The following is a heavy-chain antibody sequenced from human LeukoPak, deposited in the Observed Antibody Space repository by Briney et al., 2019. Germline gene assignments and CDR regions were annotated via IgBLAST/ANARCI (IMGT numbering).Heavy chain of an antibody. J-gene: IGHJ4*02. CDR1: GFTFSSYG. Sequence: GGSLRLSCAASGFTFSSYGMHWVRPAPGKGLEWVAFIRYDGSNKYYADSVKGRFTISRDNSKNTLYLQMNSLRAEDTAVYYCAKDRPITIFGVVLDYWGQGTLVTVSS. CDR2: IRYDGSNK. D-gene: IGHD3-3*01. CDR3: AKDRPITIFGVVLDY. V-gene: IGHV3-30*02.